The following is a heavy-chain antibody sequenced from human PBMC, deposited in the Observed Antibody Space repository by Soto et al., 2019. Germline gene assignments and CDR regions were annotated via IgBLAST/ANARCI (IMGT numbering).Heavy chain of an antibody. CDR3: ARFTYKSGFNWFDP. J-gene: IGHJ5*02. D-gene: IGHD5-12*01. CDR1: GAPINSDY. CDR2: IYHIGST. Sequence: SETQSLTCTVSGAPINSDYWSWIRQSPGKGLEWIGYIYHIGSTDYNPSLKSRVTISIDKSKNQFSLNLRSVTAADTAVYFCARFTYKSGFNWFDPWGQGTQVTVSS. V-gene: IGHV4-59*01.